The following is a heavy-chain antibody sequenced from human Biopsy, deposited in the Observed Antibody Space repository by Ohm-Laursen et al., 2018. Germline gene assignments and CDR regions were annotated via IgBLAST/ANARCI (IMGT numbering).Heavy chain of an antibody. CDR1: SGSFSSNY. D-gene: IGHD2-8*01. V-gene: IGHV4-34*01. J-gene: IGHJ4*02. Sequence: SDTLSLTCAVYSGSFSSNYWTWIRQPPGKGLEWIGEITHGGYTNYNPSLKSRVTVSVDTSKNQFSLKLSSVTAADTAVYYCASRLYGPNPIDYWGQGTLVTVSS. CDR2: ITHGGYT. CDR3: ASRLYGPNPIDY.